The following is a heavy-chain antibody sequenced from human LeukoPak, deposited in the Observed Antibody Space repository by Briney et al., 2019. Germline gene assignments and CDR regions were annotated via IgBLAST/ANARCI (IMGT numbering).Heavy chain of an antibody. CDR3: AKDGTANRYYFDD. J-gene: IGHJ4*02. V-gene: IGHV3-23*01. D-gene: IGHD6-13*01. CDR2: ISGSDGAT. CDR1: GFTFSSYA. Sequence: GRSLRLSCPAAGFTFSSYAMSWVRQAPGDWLEWVSTISGSDGATYYADSVKGRFTISRDISKNTLSLQMNSLRAEDTAIYYCAKDGTANRYYFDDWGQGTLVTVSS.